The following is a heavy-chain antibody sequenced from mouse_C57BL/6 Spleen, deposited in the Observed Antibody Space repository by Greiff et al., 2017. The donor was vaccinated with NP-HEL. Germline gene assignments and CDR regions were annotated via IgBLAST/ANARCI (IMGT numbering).Heavy chain of an antibody. CDR1: GFTFSSYG. J-gene: IGHJ1*03. D-gene: IGHD1-1*01. CDR2: ISSGGSYT. V-gene: IGHV5-6*01. Sequence: VQLKESGGDLVKPGGSLKLSCAASGFTFSSYGMSWVRQTPDKRLEWVATISSGGSYTYYPDSVKGRFTISRDNAKNTLYLQMSSLKSEDTAMYYCARYGSSNWYFDVWGTGTTVTVSS. CDR3: ARYGSSNWYFDV.